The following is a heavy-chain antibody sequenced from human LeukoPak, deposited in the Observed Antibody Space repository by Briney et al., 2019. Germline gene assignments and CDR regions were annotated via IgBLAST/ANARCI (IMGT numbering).Heavy chain of an antibody. V-gene: IGHV4-38-2*02. CDR2: IYRSGGT. CDR1: GYSISSGYY. CDR3: TGEKAGTIVDY. J-gene: IGHJ4*02. D-gene: IGHD6-13*01. Sequence: PSETLSLTCAVSGYSISSGYYWGWIRQPPGKGLEWIGSIYRSGGTYYNPSLKGRVTISVDMTKNQFSLKLSSVTAADTAVYFCTGEKAGTIVDYWGQGTLVTVSS.